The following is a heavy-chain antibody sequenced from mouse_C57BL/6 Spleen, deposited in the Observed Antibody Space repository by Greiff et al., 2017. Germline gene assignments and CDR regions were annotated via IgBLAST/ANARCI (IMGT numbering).Heavy chain of an antibody. CDR1: GYSFPSYY. V-gene: IGHV1-66*01. Sequence: QVQLQQSGPELVKPGASVKISCKASGYSFPSYYIHWVKQRPGPGLEWIGWIYPGSGNTKYNEKFKGKATLTADTSSSTAYMQLSSLTSEDSAVYYCARGGVFFDYWGQGTTLTVSS. CDR3: ARGGVFFDY. CDR2: IYPGSGNT. J-gene: IGHJ2*01.